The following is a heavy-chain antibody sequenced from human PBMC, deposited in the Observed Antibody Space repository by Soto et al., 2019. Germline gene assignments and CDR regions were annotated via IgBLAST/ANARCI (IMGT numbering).Heavy chain of an antibody. CDR3: AKEVGRLHLGELSFDY. V-gene: IGHV3-23*01. CDR2: ISGSGGST. J-gene: IGHJ4*02. CDR1: GFTFSSYA. Sequence: VQLLESGGGLVQPGGSLRLSCAASGFTFSSYAMSWVRQAPGKGLEWVSAISGSGGSTYYADSVKGRFTISRDNSKNTLYLQMNSLRAEDTAVYYCAKEVGRLHLGELSFDYWGQGTLVTVSS. D-gene: IGHD3-16*02.